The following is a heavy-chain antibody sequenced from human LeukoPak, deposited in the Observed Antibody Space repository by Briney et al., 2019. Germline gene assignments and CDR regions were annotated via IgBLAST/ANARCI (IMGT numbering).Heavy chain of an antibody. Sequence: GGSLRLSCVVSGSTFSNYWMHWVRQAPGKGLVWVSRINTDGSDTSYVDSVRGRFTVSRDNAKNTLYLQMSSLRSEDTAVYYCARRGEDGFGYRYWGQGTLVTVSS. D-gene: IGHD5-12*01. CDR2: INTDGSDT. CDR1: GSTFSNYW. J-gene: IGHJ4*02. CDR3: ARRGEDGFGYRY. V-gene: IGHV3-74*01.